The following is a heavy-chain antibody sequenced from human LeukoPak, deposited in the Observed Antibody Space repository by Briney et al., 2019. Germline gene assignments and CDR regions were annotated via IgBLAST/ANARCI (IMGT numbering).Heavy chain of an antibody. CDR1: GFTFSSFS. D-gene: IGHD6-6*01. J-gene: IGHJ4*02. V-gene: IGHV3-23*01. CDR3: AKRVPYSSSSVYFDK. CDR2: ISDDGRNT. Sequence: GGSLRLSCIASGFTFSSFSMNWVRQAPAKGLEWVSAISDDGRNTYYADSVKGRFTISRDNSKNTLYLQVNSLRTDDTAVYYCAKRVPYSSSSVYFDKWGQGTPVTVSS.